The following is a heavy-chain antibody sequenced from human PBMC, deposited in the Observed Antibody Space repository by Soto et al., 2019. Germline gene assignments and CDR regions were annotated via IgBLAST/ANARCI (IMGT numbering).Heavy chain of an antibody. D-gene: IGHD6-6*01. Sequence: SETLSLTCSVSSDSMNSGGYYWSWIRQHPGKGLEWIGYIYSNGDTYYNPSLKSRVTISVDTSKKQFSLNLTSVTAADTAVYYCARRGGSSSGYYYYAMDVWGQGTTVTVS. CDR2: IYSNGDT. CDR3: ARRGGSSSGYYYYAMDV. CDR1: SDSMNSGGYY. V-gene: IGHV4-31*03. J-gene: IGHJ6*02.